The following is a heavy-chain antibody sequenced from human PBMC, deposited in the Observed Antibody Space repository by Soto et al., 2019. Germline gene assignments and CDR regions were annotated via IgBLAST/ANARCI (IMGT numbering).Heavy chain of an antibody. J-gene: IGHJ4*02. D-gene: IGHD6-6*01. V-gene: IGHV3-23*01. CDR3: AKDNGEQLVQEMDY. CDR2: ISGSGGST. CDR1: GFTFSSYA. Sequence: EVQQLESGGGLVQPGGSLRLSCAASGFTFSSYAMSWVRQAPGKGLEWVSAISGSGGSTYYADSVKGRFTISRDNSKNTLYLQMNSLRAEDTAVYYCAKDNGEQLVQEMDYWGQGTLVTVSS.